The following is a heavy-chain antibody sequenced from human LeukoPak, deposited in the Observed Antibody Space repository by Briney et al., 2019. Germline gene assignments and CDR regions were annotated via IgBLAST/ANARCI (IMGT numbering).Heavy chain of an antibody. CDR2: MNPNSGNT. J-gene: IGHJ4*02. CDR1: GYTFTSYD. D-gene: IGHD5-18*01. Sequence: GASVKVSCKASGYTFTSYDINWVRQATGQGLEWMGWMNPNSGNTGYAQKFQGRVTMTRNTSISTAYMELSRLRSDDTAVYYCARDSMNSYGYSAFDYWGQGTLVTVSS. V-gene: IGHV1-8*01. CDR3: ARDSMNSYGYSAFDY.